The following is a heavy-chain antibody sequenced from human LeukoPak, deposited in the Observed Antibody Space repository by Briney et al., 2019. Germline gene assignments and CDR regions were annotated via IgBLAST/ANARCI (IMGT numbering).Heavy chain of an antibody. J-gene: IGHJ3*02. CDR1: GGSFSGYY. CDR2: INHSGST. Sequence: KPSGTLPLTCAVYGGSFSGYYWSWIRQPPGKGLEWIGEINHSGSTNYNPSLKSRVTISVDTSKNQFSLKLSSVTAADTAVYYCARDYYGSLIWGQGTMVTVSS. CDR3: ARDYYGSLI. D-gene: IGHD3-10*01. V-gene: IGHV4-34*01.